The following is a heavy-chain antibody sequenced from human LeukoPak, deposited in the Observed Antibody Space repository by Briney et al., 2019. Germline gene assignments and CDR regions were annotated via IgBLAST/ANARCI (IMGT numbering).Heavy chain of an antibody. Sequence: GGSLRLSCAASGFTFSDCYMSWIRQAPGKGLEWVPYISSSGSTIYYADSVKSRFTISRDNAKNSLYLQMNSLRAEDTAVYYCARVVDGFAFDIWGQGTMVTVSS. CDR3: ARVVDGFAFDI. J-gene: IGHJ3*02. CDR1: GFTFSDCY. D-gene: IGHD5-24*01. V-gene: IGHV3-11*01. CDR2: ISSSGSTI.